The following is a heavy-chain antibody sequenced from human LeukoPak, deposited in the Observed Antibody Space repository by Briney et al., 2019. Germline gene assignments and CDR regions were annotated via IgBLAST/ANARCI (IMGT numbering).Heavy chain of an antibody. Sequence: GGSPRLSCTVSGFTVSTNSMSWVRQAPGKGLEWVSFIYSDNTHYSDSVKGRFTISRDNSKNSLYLQMNILRAEDTAMYYCATGERSSWYISGHYYMDVWGKGTTVTVSS. J-gene: IGHJ6*03. V-gene: IGHV3-66*01. CDR3: ATGERSSWYISGHYYMDV. D-gene: IGHD6-13*01. CDR2: IYSDNT. CDR1: GFTVSTNS.